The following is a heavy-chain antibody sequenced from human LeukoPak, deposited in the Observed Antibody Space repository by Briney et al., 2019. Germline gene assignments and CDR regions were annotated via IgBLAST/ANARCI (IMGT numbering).Heavy chain of an antibody. CDR2: INHSGST. CDR1: GGSFSGYY. J-gene: IGHJ4*02. V-gene: IGHV4-34*01. CDR3: ARSIAAAGHYFDY. D-gene: IGHD6-13*01. Sequence: SETLSLTCAVYGGSFSGYYWSWVRQPPGKGLEWIGEINHSGSTNYNPSLKSRVTILLDTSKNQFSLKLNSVTAADTAVYYCARSIAAAGHYFDYWGQGTLVTVSS.